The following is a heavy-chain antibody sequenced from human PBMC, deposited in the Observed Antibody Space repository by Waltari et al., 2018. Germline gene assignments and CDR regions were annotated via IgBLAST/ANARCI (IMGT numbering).Heavy chain of an antibody. D-gene: IGHD3-9*01. CDR1: GAYFESSSPY. J-gene: IGHJ4*02. Sequence: QVQLQESGPGLVKPSETLSLTCSVPGAYFESSSPYWGWVRQPPGKGLEWIGSIYYSGSTYYNPSLKSRVNMSVDTANYQFSLKVTSVTAADTAIYYCARTAYDHLTGYPTLDHWGQGILVTVSS. CDR2: IYYSGST. CDR3: ARTAYDHLTGYPTLDH. V-gene: IGHV4-39*07.